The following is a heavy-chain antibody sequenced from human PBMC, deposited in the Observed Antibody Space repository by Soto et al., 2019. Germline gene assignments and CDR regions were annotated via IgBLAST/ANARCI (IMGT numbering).Heavy chain of an antibody. CDR1: GGSVSADSTY. Sequence: QVQLQESGPRLVKPSETLSLTCSVSGGSVSADSTYWSWIRQSPEKGLEWIGYIYYSGSTSYNPSFKSRVTISLDRSKNQFSLKLNSVTAADTAVYYCARDRGGSSGWYFGYLGQGTRVTVSS. D-gene: IGHD6-19*01. CDR2: IYYSGST. V-gene: IGHV4-61*01. J-gene: IGHJ4*02. CDR3: ARDRGGSSGWYFGY.